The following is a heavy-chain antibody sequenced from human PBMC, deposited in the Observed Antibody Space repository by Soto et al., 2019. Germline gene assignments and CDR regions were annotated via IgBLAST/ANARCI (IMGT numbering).Heavy chain of an antibody. CDR1: GGTFSSYT. J-gene: IGHJ4*02. Sequence: QVQLVQSGAEVKKPGSSVKVSCKASGGTFSSYTISWVRQAPGKGLEWMGRIIPILGIANYAQKFQGRVTITADKSTSTAYMELSSLRSEDTAVYYCARDSAREPWGYWGQGTLVTVSS. V-gene: IGHV1-69*08. CDR2: IIPILGIA. D-gene: IGHD1-26*01. CDR3: ARDSAREPWGY.